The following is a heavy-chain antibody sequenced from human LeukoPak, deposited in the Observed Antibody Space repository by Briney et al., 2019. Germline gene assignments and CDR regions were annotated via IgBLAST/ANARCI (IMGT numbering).Heavy chain of an antibody. V-gene: IGHV3-23*01. CDR3: GRDPNGDYVGAFEF. CDR2: IHGNGETT. CDR1: GFMFSRFG. J-gene: IGHJ3*01. Sequence: PGGSLRLSCVGSGFMFSRFGLIWVRQAPGKGLEWVSGIHGNGETTYYGDSVKGRFTISRDNSKSTLYLQMNSLRVEDTAEYFCGRDPNGDYVGAFEFWGQGTKVAVSP. D-gene: IGHD3-16*01.